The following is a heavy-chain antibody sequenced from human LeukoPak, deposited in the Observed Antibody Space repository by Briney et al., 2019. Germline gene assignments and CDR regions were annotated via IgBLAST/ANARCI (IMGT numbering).Heavy chain of an antibody. CDR3: ARDVPSFSLADAFDI. J-gene: IGHJ3*02. V-gene: IGHV3-11*01. D-gene: IGHD3-16*01. Sequence: PGGSPRLSCAASGFTFSDYYMSWIRQAPGKGLEWVSYISSSGSTIYYADSVKGRFTISRDNAKNSLYLQMNSLRAEDTAVYYCARDVPSFSLADAFDIWGQGTMVTVSS. CDR1: GFTFSDYY. CDR2: ISSSGSTI.